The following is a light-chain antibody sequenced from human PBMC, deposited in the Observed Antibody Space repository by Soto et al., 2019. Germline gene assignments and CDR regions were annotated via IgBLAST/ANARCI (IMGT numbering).Light chain of an antibody. J-gene: IGKJ4*01. CDR3: QKTRSYPST. CDR1: QGITSY. CDR2: TAS. Sequence: DIQKTQSPSSLSSSVAGRGTITCRSSQGITSYLAWYQQKPGKAPNLLMCTASTLQSGVPSRFSGSGSGTDFTLTISSLQAEDFATYYCQKTRSYPSTFGGGTEVDI. V-gene: IGKV1-9*01.